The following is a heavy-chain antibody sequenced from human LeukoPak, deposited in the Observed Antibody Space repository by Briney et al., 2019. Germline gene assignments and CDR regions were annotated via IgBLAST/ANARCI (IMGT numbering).Heavy chain of an antibody. V-gene: IGHV4-39*07. J-gene: IGHJ5*02. CDR3: ARAHYGDYPNWFDP. D-gene: IGHD4-17*01. Sequence: SETLSLTCTVSGGSFSSTSYYWGWIRQPPGKGLEWIANIYHTGSTYYNPSLKSRVTISVDTSANQFSLKLNSVTAADTAVYYCARAHYGDYPNWFDPWGQGTLVTVSS. CDR1: GGSFSSTSYY. CDR2: IYHTGST.